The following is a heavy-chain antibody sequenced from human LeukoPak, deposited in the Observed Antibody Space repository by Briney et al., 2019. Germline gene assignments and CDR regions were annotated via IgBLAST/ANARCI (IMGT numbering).Heavy chain of an antibody. Sequence: GGSLRLSCAASGFTFSSYGMHWVRQAPGKGLEWVAVISYDGSNKYYADSVKGRFTISRDNAKNTMYLQMNSLRVEDTAVYYCGRGKLPGTVTDWGQGTPVTVSS. CDR1: GFTFSSYG. V-gene: IGHV3-30*03. J-gene: IGHJ4*02. D-gene: IGHD4-17*01. CDR2: ISYDGSNK. CDR3: GRGKLPGTVTD.